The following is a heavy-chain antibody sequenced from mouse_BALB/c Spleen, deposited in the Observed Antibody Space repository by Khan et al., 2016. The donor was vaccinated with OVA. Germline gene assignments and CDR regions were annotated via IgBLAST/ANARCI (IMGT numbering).Heavy chain of an antibody. D-gene: IGHD2-1*01. CDR1: GYSITSGYA. V-gene: IGHV3-1*02. Sequence: EVKLEESGPDLVKPSQSLSLTCTVTGYSITSGYAWHWIRQFPGNKLEGMAYIYFSGSINYNPSLKSRISVTRDTSKNQFFLQLNSVTSEDTATYYCTRDGNYLDYWGQGTSVTVSS. CDR3: TRDGNYLDY. CDR2: IYFSGSI. J-gene: IGHJ4*01.